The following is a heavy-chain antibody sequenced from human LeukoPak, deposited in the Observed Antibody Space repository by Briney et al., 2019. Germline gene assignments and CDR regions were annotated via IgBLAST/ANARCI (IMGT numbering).Heavy chain of an antibody. V-gene: IGHV7-4-1*02. CDR1: GYTFTGYY. Sequence: EASVKVSCKASGYTFTGYYMHWVRQAPGQGLEWMGWINTNTGNPTYAQGFTGRFVFSLDTSVSTAYLQISSLKAEDTAVYYCARSWPGGGSYRLGYYYMDVWGKGTTVTVSS. D-gene: IGHD1-26*01. J-gene: IGHJ6*03. CDR3: ARSWPGGGSYRLGYYYMDV. CDR2: INTNTGNP.